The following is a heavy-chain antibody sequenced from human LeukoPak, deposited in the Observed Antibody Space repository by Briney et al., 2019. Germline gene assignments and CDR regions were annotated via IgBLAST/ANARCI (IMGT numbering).Heavy chain of an antibody. V-gene: IGHV4-34*01. CDR2: INHSGST. J-gene: IGHJ4*02. CDR1: GGSFSGCY. D-gene: IGHD3-22*01. Sequence: PSETLSLTCAVYGGSFSGCYWSWIRQPPGKGLEWIGEINHSGSTNYNPSLKSRVTISVDTSKNQFSLKLSSVTAADTAVYYCASSDYYYDSSGYGRPFDYWGQGTLVTVSS. CDR3: ASSDYYYDSSGYGRPFDY.